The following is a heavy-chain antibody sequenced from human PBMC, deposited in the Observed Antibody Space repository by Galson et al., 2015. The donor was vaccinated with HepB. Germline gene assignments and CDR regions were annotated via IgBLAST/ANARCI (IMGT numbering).Heavy chain of an antibody. J-gene: IGHJ3*02. V-gene: IGHV3-33*01. Sequence: SLRLSCAASGFTFSSYGMHWVRQAPGKGLEWVALIWYDGSNKFYADSVKGRFIISRDNSKNTLYLQMNSLRAEDTALYYCAREFSSYAFDIWGQGTMVTVSS. CDR1: GFTFSSYG. D-gene: IGHD6-19*01. CDR3: AREFSSYAFDI. CDR2: IWYDGSNK.